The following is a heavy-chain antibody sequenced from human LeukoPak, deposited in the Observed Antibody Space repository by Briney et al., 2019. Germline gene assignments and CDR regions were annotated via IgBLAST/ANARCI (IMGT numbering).Heavy chain of an antibody. Sequence: ASVKVSCKASGYTFTGYYMHWVRQAPGQGLEWMGWINPNSGGTNYAQKFQGRVTMTRDTSISTAYMELSRLRSDDTAVNYCASTIAAAGTSYSYWGQGTLVTVSS. CDR3: ASTIAAAGTSYSY. CDR2: INPNSGGT. J-gene: IGHJ4*02. CDR1: GYTFTGYY. V-gene: IGHV1-2*02. D-gene: IGHD6-13*01.